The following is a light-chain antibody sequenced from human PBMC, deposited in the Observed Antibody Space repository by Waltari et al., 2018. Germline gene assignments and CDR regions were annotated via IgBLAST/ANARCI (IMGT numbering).Light chain of an antibody. V-gene: IGKV1-39*01. J-gene: IGKJ2*01. CDR2: TAY. CDR1: QSIGHF. CDR3: RQSHSTPYT. Sequence: DIQMTQSPSSLYASLGDRVTITCRASQSIGHFLSWYQQKPGKSPKLLLSTAYTSQVGVPSGFSGSGSGTDFALTISSLRPEDFATYFGRQSHSTPYTFGQGTKVEIK.